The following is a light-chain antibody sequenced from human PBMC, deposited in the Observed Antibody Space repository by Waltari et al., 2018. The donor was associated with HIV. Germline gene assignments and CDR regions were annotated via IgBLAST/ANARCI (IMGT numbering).Light chain of an antibody. CDR1: SGHISYA. Sequence: QIVLTQSPSASASLGASVKLTCTLSSGHISYAIAWHQQQPGKGPRFLMKLNSDGSPIKGDGIPARFSGSSSGAERYLTISSLQSEDEGDYYCQTWDTGPWFFGGGTNLAVL. CDR2: LNSDGSP. CDR3: QTWDTGPWF. J-gene: IGLJ2*01. V-gene: IGLV4-69*01.